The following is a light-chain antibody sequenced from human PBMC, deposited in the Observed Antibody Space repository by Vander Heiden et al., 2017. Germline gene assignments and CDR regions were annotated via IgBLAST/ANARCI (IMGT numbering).Light chain of an antibody. Sequence: AVQLTQSPSSLSTSVGDRVTIICRARQDISSALAWYQQKPGKAPKLVIYDDSSLESGVPWRFSGSGTGTDFTLTISGRRPEDFATYYCQQVDNYPWTFGQGTKVELK. J-gene: IGKJ1*01. V-gene: IGKV1D-13*01. CDR1: QDISSA. CDR2: DDS. CDR3: QQVDNYPWT.